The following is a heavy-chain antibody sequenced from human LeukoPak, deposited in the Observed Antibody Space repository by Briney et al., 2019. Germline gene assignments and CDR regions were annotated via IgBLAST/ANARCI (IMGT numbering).Heavy chain of an antibody. CDR3: ASPPNYGSGSQLNY. CDR2: INPSSGGT. J-gene: IGHJ4*02. V-gene: IGHV1-2*02. CDR1: GYTFTAYY. D-gene: IGHD3-10*01. Sequence: GASVKVSCKASGYTFTAYYMHWVRQAPGQGLEWMGWINPSSGGTNYAQKFQGRVIMTRDTSISTAYMELSRLRSDDTAVYYCASPPNYGSGSQLNYWGQGTLVTVSS.